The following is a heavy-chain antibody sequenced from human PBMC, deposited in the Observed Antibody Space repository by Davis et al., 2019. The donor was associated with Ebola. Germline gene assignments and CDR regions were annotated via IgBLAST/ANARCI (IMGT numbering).Heavy chain of an antibody. CDR2: ISSTGSIM. CDR3: ARFHLRFLEWLPLSDYAMDV. V-gene: IGHV3-48*03. J-gene: IGHJ6*02. D-gene: IGHD3-3*01. CDR1: GFAFSSYE. Sequence: GESLKISCAASGFAFSSYEINWVRQAPGKGLEWVSYISSTGSIMYYADSVKGQFTISRDNAKNSLYLQMNSLRAEDTAVYYCARFHLRFLEWLPLSDYAMDVWGQGTTVTVSS.